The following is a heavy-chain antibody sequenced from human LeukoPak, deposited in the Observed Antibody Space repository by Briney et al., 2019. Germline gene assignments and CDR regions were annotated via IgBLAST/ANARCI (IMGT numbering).Heavy chain of an antibody. Sequence: PSETLSLTCSVSGGSMTNLYWTWIRQPPGKGLEWIGDIYDSGSTRYNTSLEIRFTISVDTSKNQFSLKLSSVTAADTAVYYCAKGGSTNFYYGDVWGQGTTVTVSS. V-gene: IGHV4-59*01. CDR2: IYDSGST. J-gene: IGHJ6*02. CDR1: GGSMTNLY. D-gene: IGHD2/OR15-2a*01. CDR3: AKGGSTNFYYGDV.